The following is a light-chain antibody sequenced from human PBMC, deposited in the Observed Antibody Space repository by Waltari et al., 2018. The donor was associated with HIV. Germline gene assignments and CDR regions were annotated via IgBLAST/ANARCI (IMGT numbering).Light chain of an antibody. CDR1: SRDIGGYDY. CDR2: EVT. J-gene: IGLJ2*01. Sequence: QSALTQPPSASAFPGQSVTISCTGTSRDIGGYDYVSWYQQHPGKAPKLVIYEVTKRPSGVPDRFSASKSGNTASLTVSGLQTEDEAVYYCNSYVDTNNVIFGGGTTLTVL. CDR3: NSYVDTNNVI. V-gene: IGLV2-8*01.